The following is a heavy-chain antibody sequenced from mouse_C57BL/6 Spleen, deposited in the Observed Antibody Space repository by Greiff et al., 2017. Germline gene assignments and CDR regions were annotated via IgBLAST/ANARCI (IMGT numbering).Heavy chain of an antibody. CDR2: IDPSDSET. CDR3: ARSGSSDHDY. V-gene: IGHV1-52*01. Sequence: QVQLKQPGAELVRPGSSVKLSCKASGYTFTSYWMHWVKQRPIQGLEWIGNIDPSDSETHYNQKFKDKATLTVAKSSSTAYMQLSSLTSEDSAVYYCARSGSSDHDYWGQGTTLTVSS. D-gene: IGHD3-2*02. CDR1: GYTFTSYW. J-gene: IGHJ2*01.